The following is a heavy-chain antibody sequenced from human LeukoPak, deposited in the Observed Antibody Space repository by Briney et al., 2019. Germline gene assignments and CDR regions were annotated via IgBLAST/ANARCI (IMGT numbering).Heavy chain of an antibody. V-gene: IGHV1-46*01. CDR2: INPSGGST. D-gene: IGHD6-19*01. J-gene: IGHJ4*02. Sequence: ASVKVSCKASGYTFTSYYMHWVRQAPGQGLEWMGIINPSGGSTSYAQKFQGRVTMTRDMSTSTVYMELRSLRSEDAAVYYCARGSSLGISVTGTMGNWGQGTLVTVSS. CDR3: ARGSSLGISVTGTMGN. CDR1: GYTFTSYY.